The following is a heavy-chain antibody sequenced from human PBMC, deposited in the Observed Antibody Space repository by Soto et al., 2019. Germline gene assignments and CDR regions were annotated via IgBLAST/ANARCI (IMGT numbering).Heavy chain of an antibody. CDR3: ASPANGYNLQV. J-gene: IGHJ4*02. CDR2: IDPSDSYT. Sequence: GESLKISCNGSGYIFTSYWISWGRQMPGKGLEWMGRIDPSDSYTNYSPSFQGHVTISADKSISTAYLQWSSLKASDTAMYYCASPANGYNLQVWGQGTLVTVSS. V-gene: IGHV5-10-1*01. D-gene: IGHD6-25*01. CDR1: GYIFTSYW.